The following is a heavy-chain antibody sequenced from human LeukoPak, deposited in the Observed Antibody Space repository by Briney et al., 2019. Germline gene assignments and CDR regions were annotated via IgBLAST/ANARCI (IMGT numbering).Heavy chain of an antibody. CDR2: INSDGSEG. V-gene: IGHV3-7*03. J-gene: IGHJ3*01. CDR1: GFTFSGYW. Sequence: GGSLRLSCAVSGFTFSGYWMSWSRQAPGKGLEWVASINSDGSEGYYADVVKGRFTISRDNAKNSLYLQINSLRAEDTAVYYCARSSYSSSSSVWGQGTMVTVSS. D-gene: IGHD6-6*01. CDR3: ARSSYSSSSSV.